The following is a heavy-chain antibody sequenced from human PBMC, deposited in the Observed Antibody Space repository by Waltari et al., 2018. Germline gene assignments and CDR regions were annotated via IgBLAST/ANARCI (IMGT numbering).Heavy chain of an antibody. D-gene: IGHD6-6*01. CDR3: ATEPYSSSYYFDY. CDR2: IKQDGSEK. CDR1: GFTFSSYW. Sequence: EVQLVESGGGLVQPGGSLSLSCAASGFTFSSYWMSWVRQAPGKGREWVANIKQDGSEKYYVDSVKGRFTISRDNAKNSLYLRMNSLRAEDTAVYYCATEPYSSSYYFDYWGQGTLVTVSS. V-gene: IGHV3-7*01. J-gene: IGHJ4*02.